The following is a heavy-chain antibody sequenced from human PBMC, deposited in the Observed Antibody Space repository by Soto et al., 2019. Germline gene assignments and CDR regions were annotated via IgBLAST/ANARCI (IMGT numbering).Heavy chain of an antibody. D-gene: IGHD2-2*01. CDR2: IIPILGIA. CDR1: GGTFSSYT. J-gene: IGHJ5*02. Sequence: QVQLVQSGAEVKKPGSSVKVSCKASGGTFSSYTISWVRQAPGQGLEWMGRIIPILGIANYAQKFQGRVTITADKSTSTACMELSSLRSEDTAVYYCARDVGDCSSTSCYPGYNWFDPWGQGTLVTVSS. CDR3: ARDVGDCSSTSCYPGYNWFDP. V-gene: IGHV1-69*08.